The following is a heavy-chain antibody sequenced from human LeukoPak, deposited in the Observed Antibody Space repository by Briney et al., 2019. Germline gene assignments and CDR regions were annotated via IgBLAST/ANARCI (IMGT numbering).Heavy chain of an antibody. CDR1: GFTFSSYA. V-gene: IGHV3-33*08. CDR2: IWYDGSNK. CDR3: AREMTPSGYDLDY. Sequence: PGGSLRLSCAASGFTFSSYAMHWVRQAPGKGLEWVAVIWYDGSNKYYADSVKGRFTISRDNSKNTLYLQMNSLRAEDTAVYYCAREMTPSGYDLDYWGQGTLVTVSS. J-gene: IGHJ4*02. D-gene: IGHD5-12*01.